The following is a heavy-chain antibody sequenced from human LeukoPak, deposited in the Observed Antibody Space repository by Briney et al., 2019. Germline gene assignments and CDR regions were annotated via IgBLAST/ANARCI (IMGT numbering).Heavy chain of an antibody. J-gene: IGHJ1*01. Sequence: SETLSLTCIVSGYSISSGYYWGWIRQPPGKGLEWIGNIHHSGSTYYDPSLKTRVTISVDTSKNQLSLKVSSVTAADTAVYYCARVAAGIGFFQHWGQGTLVTVSS. CDR3: ARVAAGIGFFQH. D-gene: IGHD6-13*01. CDR1: GYSISSGYY. CDR2: IHHSGST. V-gene: IGHV4-38-2*02.